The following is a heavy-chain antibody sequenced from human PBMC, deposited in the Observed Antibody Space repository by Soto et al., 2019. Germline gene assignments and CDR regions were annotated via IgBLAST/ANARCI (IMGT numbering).Heavy chain of an antibody. J-gene: IGHJ3*02. CDR2: IYYSRST. V-gene: IGHV4-61*08. CDR3: ARGADLYYYDSSGYYSGAFDI. Sequence: SETLSLTCTVSGGSISSGGYYWSWIRQHPGKGLEWIGYIYYSRSTNYNPSLKSRVTISVDTSKNQFSLKLSSVTAADTAVYYCARGADLYYYDSSGYYSGAFDIWGQGTMVTVSS. CDR1: GGSISSGGYY. D-gene: IGHD3-22*01.